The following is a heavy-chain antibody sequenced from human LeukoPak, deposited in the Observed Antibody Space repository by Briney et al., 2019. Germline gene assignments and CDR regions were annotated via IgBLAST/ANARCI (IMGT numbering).Heavy chain of an antibody. D-gene: IGHD1-26*01. V-gene: IGHV4-34*01. Sequence: SETLSLTRAVYGGSFSGYYWSWIRQPPGKGLEWIGEINHSGSTNYNPSLKSRVTISVDTSKNQFSLKLSSVTAADTAVYYCARDGIVGAIEYCFDYWGQGTLVTVSS. CDR3: ARDGIVGAIEYCFDY. CDR2: INHSGST. CDR1: GGSFSGYY. J-gene: IGHJ4*02.